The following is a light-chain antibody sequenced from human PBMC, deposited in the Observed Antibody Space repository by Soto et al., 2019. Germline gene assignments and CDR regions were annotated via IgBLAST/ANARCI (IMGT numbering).Light chain of an antibody. CDR2: EVS. Sequence: QSVLTQPPSVSGAPGQRVTISCTGSSSNIGAGYDVNWYQQLPGTAPKLMIYEVSNRPSGVSNRFSGSKSGNTASLTISGLQAEDEADYYCSSYTSSSTLWVFGGGTKLTVL. CDR3: SSYTSSSTLWV. J-gene: IGLJ3*02. CDR1: SSNIGAGYD. V-gene: IGLV1-40*01.